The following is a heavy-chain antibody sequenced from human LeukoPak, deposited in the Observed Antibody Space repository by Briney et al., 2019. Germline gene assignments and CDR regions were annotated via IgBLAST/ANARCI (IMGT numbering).Heavy chain of an antibody. CDR3: ARQYDILTGHLNY. CDR1: GGTFSSYA. V-gene: IGHV1-69*05. CDR2: IIPIFGTA. D-gene: IGHD3-9*01. Sequence: SVKVSCKASGGTFSSYAISWVRQAPGQGLEWMGRIIPIFGTANYAQKFQGRVTITTDESTSTAYMELSSLRSEDTAVYYCARQYDILTGHLNYWGQGTLVTVSS. J-gene: IGHJ4*02.